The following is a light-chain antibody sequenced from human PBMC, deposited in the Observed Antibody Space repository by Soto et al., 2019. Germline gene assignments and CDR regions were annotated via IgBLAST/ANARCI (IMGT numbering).Light chain of an antibody. CDR1: SSDVGGYNY. V-gene: IGLV2-14*01. CDR2: EVS. Sequence: QSVLTQPASVSGSPGQSITISCTGTSSDVGGYNYVSWYQQHPGKAPKLMIYEVSNRPSGVSIRFSGSKSGNTASLTISGLQAEDEADYYCSSYASSSTWVFGGGTKVTVL. J-gene: IGLJ3*02. CDR3: SSYASSSTWV.